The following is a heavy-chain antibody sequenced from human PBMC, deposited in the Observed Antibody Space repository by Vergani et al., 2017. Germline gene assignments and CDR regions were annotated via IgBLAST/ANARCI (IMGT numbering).Heavy chain of an antibody. D-gene: IGHD3-22*01. V-gene: IGHV3-30*02. CDR3: AKDNLSYSSGYFAY. CDR2: IRYDGSNK. CDR1: GFTFSSYG. J-gene: IGHJ4*02. Sequence: QVQLVESGGGVVQPGGSLRLSCAASGFTFSSYGMHWVRQAPGKGLEWVAFIRYDGSNKYYADSVKGRFTISRDNSKNTLYLQMNSLRAEDTAVYYCAKDNLSYSSGYFAYWGQGTLVTVSS.